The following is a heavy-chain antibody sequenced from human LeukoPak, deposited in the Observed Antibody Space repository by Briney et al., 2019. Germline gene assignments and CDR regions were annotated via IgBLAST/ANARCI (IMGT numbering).Heavy chain of an antibody. CDR2: ISAYNGNT. D-gene: IGHD3-3*01. J-gene: IGHJ4*02. V-gene: IGHV1-18*01. CDR3: ARGPEPPSPYYDFWSGYYTGVGDFDY. Sequence: ASVKVSCKASGYTFTSYGISWVRQAPGQGLEWMGWISAYNGNTNYAQKLQGRVTMTTDTSTSTAYMELRSLRSDDTAVYYRARGPEPPSPYYDFWSGYYTGVGDFDYWGQGTLVTVSS. CDR1: GYTFTSYG.